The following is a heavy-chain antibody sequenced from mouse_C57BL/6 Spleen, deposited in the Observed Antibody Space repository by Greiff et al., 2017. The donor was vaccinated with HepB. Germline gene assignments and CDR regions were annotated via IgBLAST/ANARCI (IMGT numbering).Heavy chain of an antibody. Sequence: EVQLVESEGGLVQPGSSMKLSCTASGFTFSDYYMAWVRQVPEKGLEWVANINYDGSSTYYLDSLKSRFIISRDNAKNILYLQMSSLKSEDTATYYCARDSSGIDYWGQGTTLTVSS. V-gene: IGHV5-16*01. J-gene: IGHJ2*01. D-gene: IGHD3-2*02. CDR1: GFTFSDYY. CDR3: ARDSSGIDY. CDR2: INYDGSST.